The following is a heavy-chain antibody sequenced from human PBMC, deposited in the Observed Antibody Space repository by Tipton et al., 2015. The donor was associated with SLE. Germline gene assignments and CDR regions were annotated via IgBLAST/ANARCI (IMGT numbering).Heavy chain of an antibody. CDR1: GFTFSRYG. Sequence: SLRLSCGASGFTFSRYGMHWVRQAPGKGLEWVAFIRYDAKNKYYADSVQGRFTISRDNSRNTLYLQMNSLIGEDTAVYYCARERWFREARAFDIWGQGTMVIVSS. V-gene: IGHV3-30*02. CDR2: IRYDAKNK. J-gene: IGHJ3*02. CDR3: ARERWFREARAFDI. D-gene: IGHD3-10*01.